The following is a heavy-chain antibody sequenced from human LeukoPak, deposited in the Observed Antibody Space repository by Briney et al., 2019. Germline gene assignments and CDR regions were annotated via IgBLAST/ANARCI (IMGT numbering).Heavy chain of an antibody. Sequence: SETLSLTCTVSGYSISSGYYWGWIRQPPGKGLEWIGSIYHSGSTYYNPSLKSRVTISVDTSKNQFSLKLSSVTAADTAVYYCARCYYDSSGHHDAFDIWGQGTMVTVSS. J-gene: IGHJ3*02. CDR1: GYSISSGYY. D-gene: IGHD3-22*01. CDR3: ARCYYDSSGHHDAFDI. CDR2: IYHSGST. V-gene: IGHV4-38-2*02.